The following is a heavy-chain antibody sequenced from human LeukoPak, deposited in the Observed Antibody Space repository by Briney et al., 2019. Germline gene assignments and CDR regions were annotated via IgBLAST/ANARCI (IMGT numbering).Heavy chain of an antibody. CDR2: MNSNSGDT. Sequence: GASVKVSCEASGYPFTSYDLNWVRQATGQRLEWMGWMNSNSGDTAYAPKFQGRVTITRNTSISTAYMELSSLRPEDTAVYYCARLPGYFGASWGQGTLVTVSS. J-gene: IGHJ5*02. CDR1: GYPFTSYD. D-gene: IGHD3-16*01. V-gene: IGHV1-8*01. CDR3: ARLPGYFGAS.